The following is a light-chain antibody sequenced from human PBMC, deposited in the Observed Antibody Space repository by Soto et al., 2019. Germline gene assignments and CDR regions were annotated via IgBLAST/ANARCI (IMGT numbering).Light chain of an antibody. Sequence: ETVLTQSPATLSVSPGERATLSCRASQSVNSNLAWYQQKPGQSPRLLMYGTNTRATGVPARFSGSGSGTEFTLTISSLQSEDFAVYHCQHYNNWPLTFGQGTKLEIK. J-gene: IGKJ2*01. CDR2: GTN. CDR3: QHYNNWPLT. V-gene: IGKV3-15*01. CDR1: QSVNSN.